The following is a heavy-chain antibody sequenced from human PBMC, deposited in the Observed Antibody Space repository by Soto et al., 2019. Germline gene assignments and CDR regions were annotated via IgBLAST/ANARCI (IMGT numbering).Heavy chain of an antibody. D-gene: IGHD6-19*01. Sequence: QVQLQESGPGLVKPSETLSLTCTVSGGSISSYYWSWIRQPPGKGLEWIGYIYYSGSTNYNPSLKSRVTXXVXTXXNQFSLKLSSVTAADTAVYYCARDSSGWFLGGMDVWGQGATVTVSS. CDR3: ARDSSGWFLGGMDV. CDR1: GGSISSYY. CDR2: IYYSGST. J-gene: IGHJ6*02. V-gene: IGHV4-59*01.